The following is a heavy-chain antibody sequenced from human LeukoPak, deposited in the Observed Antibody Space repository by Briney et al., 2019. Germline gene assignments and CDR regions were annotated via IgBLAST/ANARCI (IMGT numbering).Heavy chain of an antibody. CDR1: GGSISSGDYY. D-gene: IGHD3-3*01. CDR2: IYYSGST. J-gene: IGHJ4*02. CDR3: ASTYYDFWSGETDLFYYFDY. Sequence: PSETLSLTCTVSGGSISSGDYYWSWIRQHPGKGLEWIGYIYYSGSTNYNPSLKSRVTISVDTSKNQFSLKLSSVTAADTAVYYCASTYYDFWSGETDLFYYFDYWGQGTLVTVSS. V-gene: IGHV4-61*08.